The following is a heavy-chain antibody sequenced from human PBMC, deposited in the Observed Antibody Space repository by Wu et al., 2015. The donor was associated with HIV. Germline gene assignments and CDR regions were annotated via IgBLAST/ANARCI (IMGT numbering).Heavy chain of an antibody. CDR1: EDIFSNYV. CDR2: IIPIFGTP. V-gene: IGHV1-69*13. D-gene: IGHD5-24*01. Sequence: QVQLVQSGAEVKKPGSSVKVSCKASEDIFSNYVISWVRQAPGQGFEWLGRIIPIFGTPKYEQSFQGRVTMIADQSTSTVYMELSSLRSEDTAVYYCARGGRSRWLQIEDAFDIWGQGTVVTVSS. J-gene: IGHJ3*02. CDR3: ARGGRSRWLQIEDAFDI.